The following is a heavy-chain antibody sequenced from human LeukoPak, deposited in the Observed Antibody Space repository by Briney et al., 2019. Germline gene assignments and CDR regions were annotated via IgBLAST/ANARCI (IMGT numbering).Heavy chain of an antibody. J-gene: IGHJ4*02. CDR1: EFSVSSYE. Sequence: GGSLRLSCAASEFSVSSYEMSWVRQAPGKGLEWVSVIYSGGSTYYADSVKGRFTISRDNSKNTLYLQMNSLRAEDTAVYYCASTFYGDPPPYWGQGTLVTVSS. D-gene: IGHD4-17*01. CDR3: ASTFYGDPPPY. CDR2: IYSGGST. V-gene: IGHV3-66*01.